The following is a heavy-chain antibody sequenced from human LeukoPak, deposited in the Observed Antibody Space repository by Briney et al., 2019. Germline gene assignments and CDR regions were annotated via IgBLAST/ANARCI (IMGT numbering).Heavy chain of an antibody. V-gene: IGHV3-30-3*01. CDR3: SRDFFAGTTYFDY. J-gene: IGHJ4*02. Sequence: PGRSLRLSCAASGFTFSSYAMHWVRQAPGKGLEWVAFISYDGSNKYYSDSVKGRFTISRDNSKNTLYLQMNSLRAEDTAVYYCSRDFFAGTTYFDYWGQGTLVTVSS. D-gene: IGHD1-7*01. CDR1: GFTFSSYA. CDR2: ISYDGSNK.